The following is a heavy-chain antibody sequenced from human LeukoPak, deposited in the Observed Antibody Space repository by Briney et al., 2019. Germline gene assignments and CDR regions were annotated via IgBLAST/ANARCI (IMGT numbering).Heavy chain of an antibody. CDR1: GGTFSSYA. V-gene: IGHV1-69*13. D-gene: IGHD6-6*01. J-gene: IGHJ6*03. CDR3: ASGEDSSSSRPYYYYYMDV. Sequence: GASVKVSCKASGGTFSSYAISWVRQAPGQGLEWMGGIIPIFGTANYAQKFQGRVTITADESTGTAYMELSSLRSEDTAVYYCASGEDSSSSRPYYYYYMDVWGKGTTVTVSS. CDR2: IIPIFGTA.